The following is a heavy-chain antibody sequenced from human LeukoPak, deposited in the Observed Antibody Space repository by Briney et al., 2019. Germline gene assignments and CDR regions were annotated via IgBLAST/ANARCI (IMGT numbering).Heavy chain of an antibody. Sequence: PGGSLRLSCAASGFTFSSYGMHWVRQAPGKGLEWVAVISYDGSNKYYADSVKGRFTISRDNSKNTLYLQMSSLSAEDTAVYYCAKDPRLWFGESTDLYYFDYWGQGTLVTVSS. CDR1: GFTFSSYG. V-gene: IGHV3-30*18. CDR3: AKDPRLWFGESTDLYYFDY. J-gene: IGHJ4*02. D-gene: IGHD3-10*01. CDR2: ISYDGSNK.